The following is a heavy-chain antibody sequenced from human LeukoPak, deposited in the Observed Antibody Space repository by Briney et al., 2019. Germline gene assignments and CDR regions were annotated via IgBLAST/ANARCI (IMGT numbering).Heavy chain of an antibody. CDR3: ASSQLSQLLLPYYFDY. J-gene: IGHJ4*02. V-gene: IGHV4-39*01. D-gene: IGHD2-2*01. CDR1: GGSISSSSYY. CDR2: IYYSGST. Sequence: SETLSLTSTVSGGSISSSSYYWGWIRQPPGKGLEWIGSIYYSGSTYYNPSLKSRVTISVDTSKNQFSLKLSSVTAADTAVYYCASSQLSQLLLPYYFDYWGQGTLVTVSS.